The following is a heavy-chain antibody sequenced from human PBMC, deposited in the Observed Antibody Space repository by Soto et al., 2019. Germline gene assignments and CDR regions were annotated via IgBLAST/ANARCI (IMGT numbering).Heavy chain of an antibody. Sequence: QVQLQQWGAGLLKPSETLSLTCGVYGGSFSGYYWSWIRQPPGKGLEWIGEVNHSGSTNYNPSLKRRVTISVDTSKNQFSLKLSSVTAADTDLYYCARKYLPYYGSGSPYGMDVWGQGTTVTVSS. CDR2: VNHSGST. CDR3: ARKYLPYYGSGSPYGMDV. D-gene: IGHD3-10*01. J-gene: IGHJ6*02. V-gene: IGHV4-34*01. CDR1: GGSFSGYY.